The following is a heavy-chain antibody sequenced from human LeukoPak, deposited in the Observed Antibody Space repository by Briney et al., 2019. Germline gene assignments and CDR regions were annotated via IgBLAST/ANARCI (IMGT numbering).Heavy chain of an antibody. CDR3: ARAEGATMLDY. D-gene: IGHD5-12*01. CDR2: IKPDGSEK. Sequence: GGSLRLSCAASGFTFSSYWMTWVRQAPGKGLEWVANIKPDGSEKYYVDSVRGRFTISRNNAKNSLYLQMNSLRAEDTAVYYCARAEGATMLDYWGQGTLVTVSS. CDR1: GFTFSSYW. J-gene: IGHJ4*02. V-gene: IGHV3-7*03.